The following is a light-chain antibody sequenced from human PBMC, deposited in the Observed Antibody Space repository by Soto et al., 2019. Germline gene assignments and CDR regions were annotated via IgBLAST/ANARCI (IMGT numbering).Light chain of an antibody. CDR1: SSDVGSYNL. Sequence: QSALTQPASVSGSPGQSITISCTGTSSDVGSYNLVSWYQQHPGKAPKLMIYEGSKWPSGVSNRFSGSNSGNTASLTISGLQAEDEADYYCCSYAGSSTYVVFGGGTKLTVL. J-gene: IGLJ2*01. V-gene: IGLV2-23*01. CDR2: EGS. CDR3: CSYAGSSTYVV.